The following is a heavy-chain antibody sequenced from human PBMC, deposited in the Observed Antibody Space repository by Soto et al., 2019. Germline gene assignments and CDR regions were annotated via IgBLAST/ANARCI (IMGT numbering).Heavy chain of an antibody. V-gene: IGHV3-64*01. D-gene: IGHD6-13*01. CDR2: ISNNGAHT. CDR1: AFTFRDHE. Sequence: PGGALRLSFSASAFTFRDHEMHWVRQAPGKGLEYVSGISNNGAHTDYAKSVKGRFTISRDNSENTLYLQMGSLRAEDMALYYCARRGYGSRWPNVYMDVWGKGTTVTVSS. J-gene: IGHJ6*03. CDR3: ARRGYGSRWPNVYMDV.